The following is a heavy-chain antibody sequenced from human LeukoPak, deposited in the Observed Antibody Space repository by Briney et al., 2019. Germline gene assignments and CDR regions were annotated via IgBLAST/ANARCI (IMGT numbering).Heavy chain of an antibody. Sequence: PGGSLRLSCAASGFTFSSYSMNWVRQAPGRGLEWVSSISSGGSTINYADSVKGRFTISRDNAKHSLYLQMTSLRAEDTAVYYCARGGTIFGVLINAFDIWGQGTMVTVSS. CDR2: ISSGGSTI. V-gene: IGHV3-48*01. J-gene: IGHJ3*02. CDR1: GFTFSSYS. CDR3: ARGGTIFGVLINAFDI. D-gene: IGHD3-3*01.